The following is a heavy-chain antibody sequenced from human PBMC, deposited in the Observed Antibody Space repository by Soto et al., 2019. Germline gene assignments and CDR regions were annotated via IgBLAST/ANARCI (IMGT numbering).Heavy chain of an antibody. Sequence: ASVKVSCKASGYTFTSYGISWVRQAPGQGLEWMGWISAYNGNTNYAQKLQGRVTMTTDTSTSTAYMELRSLRSDDTAVYYCARGTANYYDSSGYSGDFDYWGQGTLVTVSS. J-gene: IGHJ4*02. V-gene: IGHV1-18*01. CDR1: GYTFTSYG. D-gene: IGHD3-22*01. CDR2: ISAYNGNT. CDR3: ARGTANYYDSSGYSGDFDY.